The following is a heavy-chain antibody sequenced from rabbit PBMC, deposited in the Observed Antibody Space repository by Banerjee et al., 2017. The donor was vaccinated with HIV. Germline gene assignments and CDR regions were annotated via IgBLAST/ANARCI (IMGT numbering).Heavy chain of an antibody. Sequence: QEQLEESGGDLVKPEGSLTLTCTASGFSFSSGYWICWVRQAPGKGLEWIACIDAGSSGSTDYASWAKGRFTISKTSSTTVTLQMTSLTAADTATYFCARDTGSTNYAPMWGQGTLVTVS. CDR1: GFSFSSGYW. J-gene: IGHJ3*01. CDR3: ARDTGSTNYAPM. V-gene: IGHV1S45*01. D-gene: IGHD8-1*01. CDR2: IDAGSSGST.